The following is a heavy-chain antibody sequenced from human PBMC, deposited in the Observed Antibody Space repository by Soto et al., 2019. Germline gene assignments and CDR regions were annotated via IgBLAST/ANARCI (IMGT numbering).Heavy chain of an antibody. V-gene: IGHV3-23*01. D-gene: IGHD4-17*01. Sequence: EVQLLESGGGLVQPGGSLRLSCAASGFTFSSYAMSWVRQAPGKGLDWVSAISGSGGSTYYADSVKGRFTISRDNSKNPLYLQMTSLRAEDTAVYYCAKDEFPVTYFDYWGQGTLVTVSS. CDR2: ISGSGGST. CDR3: AKDEFPVTYFDY. J-gene: IGHJ4*02. CDR1: GFTFSSYA.